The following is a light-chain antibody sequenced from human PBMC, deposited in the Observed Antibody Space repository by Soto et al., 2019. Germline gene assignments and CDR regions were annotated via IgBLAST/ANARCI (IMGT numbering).Light chain of an antibody. V-gene: IGKV1-39*01. J-gene: IGKJ3*01. CDR1: QSISRY. Sequence: DIQMTQSAAILCASVVDSITVTCRAGQSISRYLNWYQQRPGKAPKLLIYSASTLQTGVPSRFSGSESGTDFTLNISDLRPEDFATYYCQQSFSIPFTFGPGTKVDIK. CDR3: QQSFSIPFT. CDR2: SAS.